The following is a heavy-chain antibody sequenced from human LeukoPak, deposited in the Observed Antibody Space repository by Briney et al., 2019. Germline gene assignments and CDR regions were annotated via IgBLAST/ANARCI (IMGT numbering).Heavy chain of an antibody. J-gene: IGHJ5*02. CDR2: INHSGST. CDR3: ARREGMTWNP. D-gene: IGHD5-12*01. Sequence: SETLSLTCAVYGGSFSGYYWSWIRQPPVKGLEWIGEINHSGSTNYNQSLKSRVTISVDTSKNQFSLKLSSVTAADTAVYYCARREGMTWNPWDRGTLVTVSS. V-gene: IGHV4-34*01. CDR1: GGSFSGYY.